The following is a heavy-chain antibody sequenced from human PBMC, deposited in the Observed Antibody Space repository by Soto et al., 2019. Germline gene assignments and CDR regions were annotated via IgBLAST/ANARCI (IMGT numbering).Heavy chain of an antibody. CDR1: GFTFSSYG. V-gene: IGHV3-30*18. J-gene: IGHJ5*02. D-gene: IGHD2-15*01. CDR2: ISYDGSNK. CDR3: AKGPPSGNGCNCSSFWFDP. Sequence: GGSLRLSCAASGFTFSSYGMHWVRQAPGKGLEWVAVISYDGSNKYYADSVKGRFTISRDNSKNTLYLQMNSLRAEDTAVYYCAKGPPSGNGCNCSSFWFDPWGQGTLVTVS.